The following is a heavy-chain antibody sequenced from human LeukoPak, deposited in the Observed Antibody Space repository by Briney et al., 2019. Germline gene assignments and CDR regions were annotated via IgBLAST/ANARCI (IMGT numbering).Heavy chain of an antibody. CDR3: ARDRRSWPFEY. CDR2: ISYDGTKR. Sequence: GGSLRLSCEVSGLIFSSNAMHWVRQAPGKGLEWVAGISYDGTKRFYADSVRGRFTISKDNTKHALYLQMNSLRPEDTAVYYCARDRRSWPFEYWGQGTLVTVSS. J-gene: IGHJ4*02. V-gene: IGHV3-30*04. CDR1: GLIFSSNA. D-gene: IGHD6-13*01.